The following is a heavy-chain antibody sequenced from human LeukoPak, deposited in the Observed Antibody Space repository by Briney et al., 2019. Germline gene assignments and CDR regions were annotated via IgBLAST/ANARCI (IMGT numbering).Heavy chain of an antibody. CDR3: AREGGTDFDPPDL. D-gene: IGHD1-26*01. V-gene: IGHV3-74*01. CDR2: INSDGCST. CDR1: GFTFSSYW. J-gene: IGHJ4*02. Sequence: GGSLRLSCAASGFTFSSYWMHWVRQAPGKGLVWVSRINSDGCSTYYADSLKGRFTISRDNAKNTLYLQMNSLRAEDTAVYYGAREGGTDFDPPDLRGQGTLVTVS.